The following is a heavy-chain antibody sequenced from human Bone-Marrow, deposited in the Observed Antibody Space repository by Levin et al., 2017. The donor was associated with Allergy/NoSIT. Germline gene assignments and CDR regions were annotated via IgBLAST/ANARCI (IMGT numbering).Heavy chain of an antibody. J-gene: IGHJ4*02. CDR2: ISDDGTNK. CDR3: AKVGGGDFWAGYYTGRQLDY. CDR1: GFIFSNFG. V-gene: IGHV3-30*18. D-gene: IGHD3/OR15-3a*01. Sequence: PGGSLRLSCAASGFIFSNFGMHWVRQAPGKGLEWVAVISDDGTNKYYRDSVKGRFTVSRDNSKNTLWLQMNSLGTEDTAVYYCAKVGGGDFWAGYYTGRQLDYWGQGTLVTVSS.